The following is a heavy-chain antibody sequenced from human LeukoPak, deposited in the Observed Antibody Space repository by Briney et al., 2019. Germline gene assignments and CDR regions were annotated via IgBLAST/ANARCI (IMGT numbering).Heavy chain of an antibody. CDR3: ARGRADSVAAGD. V-gene: IGHV1-8*01. J-gene: IGHJ4*02. CDR1: GYTFTSYD. CDR2: MNPNSGNT. D-gene: IGHD6-13*01. Sequence: ASVKVSCKASGYTFTSYDINWVRQATGQGLEWMGWMNPNSGNTGYAQKFQGRVTMTRNTSISTAYMELSSLRSEDTAVYYCARGRADSVAAGDWGQGTLVTVSS.